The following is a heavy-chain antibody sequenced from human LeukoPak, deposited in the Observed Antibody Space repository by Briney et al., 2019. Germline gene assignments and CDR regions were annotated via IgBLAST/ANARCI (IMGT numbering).Heavy chain of an antibody. D-gene: IGHD3-16*01. CDR3: VRDGGTDWYDP. Sequence: GGSLRLSCAASGFTISDYWMTWVRQAPGKGLESVANIKQDGSEKTYVDSVKGRFTISRDNAKNSIFLQMNSLRVEDMAMYYCVRDGGTDWYDPWGQGTLVSVSS. V-gene: IGHV3-7*01. CDR1: GFTISDYW. J-gene: IGHJ5*02. CDR2: IKQDGSEK.